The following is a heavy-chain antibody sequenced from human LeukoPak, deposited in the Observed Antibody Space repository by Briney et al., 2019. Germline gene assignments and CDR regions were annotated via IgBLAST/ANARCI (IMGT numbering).Heavy chain of an antibody. J-gene: IGHJ4*02. CDR1: GYSFTNYW. Sequence: LGESLKISFKGFGYSFTNYWIGWVRQMPGKGLEWMGIIYPGDSDTRYSPSFQGQVTISADKSIRTAYLQWSSLKASDTAMYYCARHYSGSERRFDYWGQGTLVTVSS. CDR2: IYPGDSDT. D-gene: IGHD1-26*01. V-gene: IGHV5-51*01. CDR3: ARHYSGSERRFDY.